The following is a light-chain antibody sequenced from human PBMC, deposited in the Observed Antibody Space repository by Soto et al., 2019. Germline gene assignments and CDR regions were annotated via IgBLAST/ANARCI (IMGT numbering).Light chain of an antibody. V-gene: IGKV3-20*01. CDR3: QQYGSSPWT. J-gene: IGKJ1*01. CDR2: GVS. Sequence: EIVLTQSPGTLSLSPGEGATLSCRASQSVSSSYLAWYRQKPGQAPRLLIYGVSSRATGIPDRFSGSGSGTDFILTISRLAPEDFALYYCQQYGSSPWTFGQGTKVEIK. CDR1: QSVSSSY.